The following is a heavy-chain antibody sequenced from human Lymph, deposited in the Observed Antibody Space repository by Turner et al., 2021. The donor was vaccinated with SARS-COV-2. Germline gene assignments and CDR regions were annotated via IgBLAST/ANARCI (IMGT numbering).Heavy chain of an antibody. J-gene: IGHJ6*02. CDR1: GFTFSTYA. V-gene: IGHV3-30*04. CDR3: ARYASGGYFYYGMDV. CDR2: ISYDGSNK. D-gene: IGHD3-10*01. Sequence: QVQLVESGGGVVQPGRSLRRSCAASGFTFSTYAIYWVRQAPGKGLVWVAVISYDGSNKYYAASVKGRFTISRDNAKNTLYLQMNSLRAEDTAVYYCARYASGGYFYYGMDVWGHGTTVTVSS.